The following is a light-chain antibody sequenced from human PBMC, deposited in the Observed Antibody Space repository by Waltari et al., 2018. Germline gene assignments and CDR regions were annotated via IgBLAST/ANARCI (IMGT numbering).Light chain of an antibody. CDR2: DKN. CDR3: GTWDSSLSAPV. J-gene: IGLJ2*01. V-gene: IGLV1-51*01. CDR1: SSNIGNNY. Sequence: QSVLTQPPSVSAAPGQKVTISCSGSSSNIGNNYVSWYQQLPGTAPKLLIYDKNKRPSGIPDRFSGSKSGTSATLGITGLQTGDEADYYCGTWDSSLSAPVFGGGTKLTVL.